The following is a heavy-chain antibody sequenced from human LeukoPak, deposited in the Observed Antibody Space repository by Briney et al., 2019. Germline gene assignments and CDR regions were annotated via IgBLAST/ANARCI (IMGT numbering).Heavy chain of an antibody. CDR2: INPDGSQK. V-gene: IGHV3-7*03. CDR3: AKDLFRFDY. CDR1: GFSFSIHW. Sequence: PGGSLRLSCAASGFSFSIHWMTWVRQAPGKGLERVAKINPDGSQKYYLDSVRGRFTISRDNAKNSVYLQMNSLRAEDTAVYYCAKDLFRFDYWGQGTLVTVSS. D-gene: IGHD3-10*01. J-gene: IGHJ4*02.